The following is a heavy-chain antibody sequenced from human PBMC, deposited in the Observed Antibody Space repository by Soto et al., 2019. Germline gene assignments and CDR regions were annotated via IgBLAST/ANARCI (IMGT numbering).Heavy chain of an antibody. D-gene: IGHD2-15*01. Sequence: NLDITCAVYGDSISSCGYSWSWIRQPPGKGLEWIGYIYHSGSTYYNPSLKSRVTISVDRSKNQFSLKLSSVTAADTAVYYCAIEDITIVGLVALFDSWGQGTLVTV. V-gene: IGHV4-30-2*01. CDR2: IYHSGST. CDR1: GDSISSCGYS. CDR3: AIEDITIVGLVALFDS. J-gene: IGHJ5*01.